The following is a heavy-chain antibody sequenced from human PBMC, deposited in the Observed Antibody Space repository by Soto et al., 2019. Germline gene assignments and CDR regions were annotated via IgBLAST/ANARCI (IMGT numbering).Heavy chain of an antibody. CDR2: ISWNSGNI. D-gene: IGHD2-2*01. J-gene: IGHJ3*01. CDR1: GFTFDDYA. Sequence: EVQLVESGGGLVHPGRSLRLSCTASGFTFDDYAMHWVRQAPGKGLEWVSSISWNSGNIVYADSVRGRFTISRDNAKTSLRLQMNSLSAEDTALYSCTKGASTSCFSAFDFWGQWTMVTVSS. CDR3: TKGASTSCFSAFDF. V-gene: IGHV3-9*01.